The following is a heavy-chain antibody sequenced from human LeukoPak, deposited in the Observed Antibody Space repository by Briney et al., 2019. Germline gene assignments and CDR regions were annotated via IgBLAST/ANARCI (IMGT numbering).Heavy chain of an antibody. CDR3: ATLYSSSWRDY. J-gene: IGHJ4*02. CDR1: GFTFSSYA. Sequence: GGSLRLSCAASGFTFSSYAVSWVRQAPGKGLEWVSAISGSGGSTYYADSVKGRFTISRDNSKNTLYLQMNSLRAEDTAVYYCATLYSSSWRDYWGQGTLVTVSS. D-gene: IGHD6-13*01. CDR2: ISGSGGST. V-gene: IGHV3-23*01.